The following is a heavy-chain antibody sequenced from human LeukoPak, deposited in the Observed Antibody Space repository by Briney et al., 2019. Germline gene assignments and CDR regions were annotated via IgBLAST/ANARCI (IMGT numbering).Heavy chain of an antibody. CDR1: GFTFSSYA. Sequence: GGSLRLSCAASGFTFSSYAMSWVRQAPGKGLEWVSAISGSGGSTYYADSVKGRFTISRDNSKNTLYLQMNSLRTEDTAVYYCAKDPYYYDSSGYYDYWGQGTLVTVSS. V-gene: IGHV3-23*01. CDR3: AKDPYYYDSSGYYDY. CDR2: ISGSGGST. D-gene: IGHD3-22*01. J-gene: IGHJ4*02.